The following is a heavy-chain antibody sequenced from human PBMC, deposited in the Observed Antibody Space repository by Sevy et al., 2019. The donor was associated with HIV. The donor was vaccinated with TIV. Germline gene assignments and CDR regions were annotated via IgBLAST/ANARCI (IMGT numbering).Heavy chain of an antibody. CDR3: ARSGYYYDSSGYYPY. D-gene: IGHD3-22*01. CDR1: GFTFSSYA. J-gene: IGHJ4*02. V-gene: IGHV3-30-3*01. CDR2: ISYDGSNK. Sequence: GGSLRLSCAASGFTFSSYAMHWVRQAPGKGLEWVVVISYDGSNKYYADSVKGRFTISRDNSKNTLYLQMNSLRAEDTAVYYCARSGYYYDSSGYYPYWGQGTLVTVSS.